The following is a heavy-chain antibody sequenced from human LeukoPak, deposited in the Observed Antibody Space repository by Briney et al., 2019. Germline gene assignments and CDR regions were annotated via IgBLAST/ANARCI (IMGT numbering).Heavy chain of an antibody. D-gene: IGHD3-16*01. CDR1: PGSISSSSYY. CDR3: AGDSWGVDY. V-gene: IGHV4-39*07. J-gene: IGHJ4*02. Sequence: KASETLSLTCTISPGSISSSSYYWGWIRQPPGKGLEWIGTIFYSGSTYYNPSLKSRVTISMDTSKNQFSLRLSSVTAADTAVYYCAGDSWGVDYWGQGTLVTVSS. CDR2: IFYSGST.